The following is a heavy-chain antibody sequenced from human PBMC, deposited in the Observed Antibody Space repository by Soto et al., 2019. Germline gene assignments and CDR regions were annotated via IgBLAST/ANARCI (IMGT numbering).Heavy chain of an antibody. CDR2: IERDDDDK. D-gene: IGHD1-20*01. CDR1: GFSITSTGMS. V-gene: IGHV2-70*13. Sequence: GPRLVKPTETLTLTYTVSGFSITSTGMSVSWIRQPPGRALEWLALIERDDDDKYYSTSLKTRLTISKDTRKNQVVLTMANMDPADTATYYCARSIRGPRKFNGMDVWGQGTTVTVSS. CDR3: ARSIRGPRKFNGMDV. J-gene: IGHJ6*02.